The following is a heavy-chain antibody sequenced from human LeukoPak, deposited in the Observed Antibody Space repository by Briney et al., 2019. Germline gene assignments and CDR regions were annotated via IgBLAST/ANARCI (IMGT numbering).Heavy chain of an antibody. Sequence: SETLSLTCTGSGGSISSYYWSWIRQPPGKGLEWIGYIYYSGSTNYNPSLKSRVTISVDTSKNQFSLKLSSVTAADTAVYYCARHEKYSGYDYYFDYWGQGTLVTVSS. CDR3: ARHEKYSGYDYYFDY. D-gene: IGHD5-12*01. J-gene: IGHJ4*02. CDR1: GGSISSYY. CDR2: IYYSGST. V-gene: IGHV4-59*08.